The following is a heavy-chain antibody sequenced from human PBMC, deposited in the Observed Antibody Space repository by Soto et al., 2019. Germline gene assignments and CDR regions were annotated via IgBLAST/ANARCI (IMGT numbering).Heavy chain of an antibody. D-gene: IGHD3-3*01. Sequence: SETLSLTCTVSGGSISSGGYYWSWIRQPPGKGLECIGSIYYSGSTYYNPSLKSRVTISVDTSKNQFSLKLSSVTAADTAVYYCARHVVMNYDFWIGYHEYYFDYWGQGTLVTVS. CDR3: ARHVVMNYDFWIGYHEYYFDY. V-gene: IGHV4-39*01. J-gene: IGHJ4*02. CDR1: GGSISSGGYY. CDR2: IYYSGST.